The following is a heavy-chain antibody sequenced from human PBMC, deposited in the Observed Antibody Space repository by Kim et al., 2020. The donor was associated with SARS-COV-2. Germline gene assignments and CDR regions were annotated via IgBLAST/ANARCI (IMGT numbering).Heavy chain of an antibody. Sequence: NKYFADPVKGRFTISRDNSKNTLYLQMNSLRAEDTAVYYCARNSGSNAFDIWGQGTMVTVSS. CDR2: NK. CDR3: ARNSGSNAFDI. V-gene: IGHV3-30*01. D-gene: IGHD3-10*01. J-gene: IGHJ3*02.